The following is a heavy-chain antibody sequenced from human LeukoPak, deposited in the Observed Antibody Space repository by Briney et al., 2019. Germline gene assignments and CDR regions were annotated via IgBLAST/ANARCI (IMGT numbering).Heavy chain of an antibody. J-gene: IGHJ5*01. D-gene: IGHD6-19*01. Sequence: GGSLRLSCAASGFTFSSYWMSWVRQAPGKGLEWVANIKQDGSEKYYVDSVKGRFTISRDNIDNVVYLQMNSLRGEDTAIYYCARVAVAGPTGWFDSWGPGTLVSVSA. V-gene: IGHV3-7*01. CDR2: IKQDGSEK. CDR3: ARVAVAGPTGWFDS. CDR1: GFTFSSYW.